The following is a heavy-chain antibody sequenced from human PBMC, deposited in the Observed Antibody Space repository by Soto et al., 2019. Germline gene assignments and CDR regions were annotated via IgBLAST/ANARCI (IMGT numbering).Heavy chain of an antibody. CDR1: GFTFSNAW. CDR3: STDWGVAGTTGLHY. J-gene: IGHJ4*02. D-gene: IGHD1-20*01. CDR2: LKTETDGGTA. Sequence: PGGSLRLSCATSGFTFSNAWMNWVRQAPGKGLEWVGRLKTETDGGTADYAAPVQGRFTISRDDSKNTLYLQFNSLKTEDTAMYYCSTDWGVAGTTGLHYWGQGT. V-gene: IGHV3-15*07.